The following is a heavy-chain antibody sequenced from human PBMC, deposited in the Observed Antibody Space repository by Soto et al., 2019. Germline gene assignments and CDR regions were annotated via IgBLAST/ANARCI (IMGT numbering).Heavy chain of an antibody. CDR3: GRGLDFWSGYRSSKNYYYYGMDV. V-gene: IGHV4-34*01. CDR2: INHSEST. CDR1: GGSFSGYY. J-gene: IGHJ6*02. D-gene: IGHD3-3*01. Sequence: PSETLSLTCAVYGGSFSGYYWTWIRQPPGKGLEWIGEINHSESTNYNPSLKSRVTISGDTSKNQFSLKLSSVTAADTAVYYCGRGLDFWSGYRSSKNYYYYGMDVWGQGTTVTVSS.